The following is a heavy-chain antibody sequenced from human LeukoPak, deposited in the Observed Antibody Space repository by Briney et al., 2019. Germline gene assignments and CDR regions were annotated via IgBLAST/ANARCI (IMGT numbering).Heavy chain of an antibody. CDR1: GTSFSSYY. D-gene: IGHD4-17*01. J-gene: IGHJ4*02. CDR3: ARMTTGHDY. CDR2: VNHSGYT. V-gene: IGHV4-34*01. Sequence: PSETLSLTCGVSGTSFSSYYWSWLRQTPGKGLEWIGEVNHSGYTNMNPSLKSRVTISVDTSKNHFSLRMSTVTAADTAVYFCARMTTGHDYWGQGTLVTVSS.